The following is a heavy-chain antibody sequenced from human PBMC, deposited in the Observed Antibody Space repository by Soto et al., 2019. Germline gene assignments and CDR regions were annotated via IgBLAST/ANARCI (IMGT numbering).Heavy chain of an antibody. CDR3: ARDTHYYDSNYYGMDV. Sequence: ASVKVSCKASGYTFTGYYMHWVRQAPGQGLEWVGWINPNSGGTNYAQKFQGWVTMTRDTSISTAYMELSRLRSDDTAVYYCARDTHYYDSNYYGMDVWGQGTTVTVSS. D-gene: IGHD3-22*01. V-gene: IGHV1-2*04. CDR2: INPNSGGT. CDR1: GYTFTGYY. J-gene: IGHJ6*02.